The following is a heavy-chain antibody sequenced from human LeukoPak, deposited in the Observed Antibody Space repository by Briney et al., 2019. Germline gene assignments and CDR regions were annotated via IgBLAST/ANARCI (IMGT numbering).Heavy chain of an antibody. V-gene: IGHV1-18*01. CDR3: ARASGSYCSSTSCNDAFDI. CDR2: ISAYNGNT. J-gene: IGHJ3*02. CDR1: GYTFSSYG. Sequence: ASVKVSCKASGYTFSSYGITWVRQAPGPGLEWMGWISAYNGNTNYAQNLQGRVTMTTDTSTSTAYLELKSLSSDDTAVYYCARASGSYCSSTSCNDAFDIWGQGTMVTVSS. D-gene: IGHD2-2*01.